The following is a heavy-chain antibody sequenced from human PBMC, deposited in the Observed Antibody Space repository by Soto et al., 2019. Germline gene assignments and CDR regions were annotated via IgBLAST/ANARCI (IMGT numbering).Heavy chain of an antibody. V-gene: IGHV3-48*03. CDR1: GFTFSSSE. Sequence: PGGSLRLSCAASGFTFSSSEMYWVRQAPGKGLEWVSYIHPGGQIIFYADSVKGRFTISRDNAKNSVYLQMNNLRAEDTAVYYCARQGSSWGQGTMVTVSS. CDR2: IHPGGQII. J-gene: IGHJ3*01. CDR3: ARQGSS. D-gene: IGHD2-2*01.